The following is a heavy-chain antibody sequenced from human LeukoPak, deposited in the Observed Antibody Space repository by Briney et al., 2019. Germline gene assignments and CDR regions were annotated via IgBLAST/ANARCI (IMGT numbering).Heavy chain of an antibody. CDR1: GYTFTGYY. J-gene: IGHJ4*02. V-gene: IGHV1-2*02. Sequence: ASVKVSCKASGYTFTGYYMHWVRQAPGQGLEWLGWINPNTGDTNYAQNFQGRVTMTRDTSISTAYMELSSLRSDDTAVYYCARHFGSGGDAFDYWGQGTLVTVSS. CDR3: ARHFGSGGDAFDY. D-gene: IGHD3-3*02. CDR2: INPNTGDT.